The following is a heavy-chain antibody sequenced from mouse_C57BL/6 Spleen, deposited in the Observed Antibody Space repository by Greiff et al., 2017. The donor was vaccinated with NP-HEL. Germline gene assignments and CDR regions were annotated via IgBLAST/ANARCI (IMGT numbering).Heavy chain of an antibody. Sequence: VKLQQSGAELVKPGASVKISCKASGYAFSSYWMNWVKQRPGKGLEWIGQIYPGDGDTNYNGKFKGKATLTADKSSSTAYMQLSSLTSEDSAVYFCARPGSSYGGYAMDYWGQGTSVTVSS. CDR1: GYAFSSYW. V-gene: IGHV1-80*01. D-gene: IGHD1-1*01. CDR3: ARPGSSYGGYAMDY. J-gene: IGHJ4*01. CDR2: IYPGDGDT.